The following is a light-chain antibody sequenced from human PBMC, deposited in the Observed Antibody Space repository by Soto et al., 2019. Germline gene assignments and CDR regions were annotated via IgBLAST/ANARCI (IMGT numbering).Light chain of an antibody. CDR1: SSDIGVYNY. Sequence: QSVLTQPASVSGSPGQSITFSCTGTSSDIGVYNYVSWYQQHPGKAPKLIIFEVHNRPSGISNRFSGSKSGNTASLTISGLQPEDEGDYYCCSKTSTNTLVFGGGTKLTVL. V-gene: IGLV2-14*01. CDR3: CSKTSTNTLV. J-gene: IGLJ3*02. CDR2: EVH.